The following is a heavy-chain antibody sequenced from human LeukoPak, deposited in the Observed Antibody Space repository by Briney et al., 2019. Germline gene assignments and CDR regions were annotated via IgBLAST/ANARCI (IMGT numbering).Heavy chain of an antibody. CDR2: IYYSGST. J-gene: IGHJ4*02. CDR3: ARNPYGFWSGYYE. CDR1: GGSISSGGYY. D-gene: IGHD3-3*01. Sequence: TLSLTCTVSGGSISSGGYYWSWIRQHPGKGLEWIGYIYYSGSTYYNPSLKSRVTISVDTSKNQFSLKLSSVTAADTAVYYCARNPYGFWSGYYEWGQGTLVTVSS. V-gene: IGHV4-31*03.